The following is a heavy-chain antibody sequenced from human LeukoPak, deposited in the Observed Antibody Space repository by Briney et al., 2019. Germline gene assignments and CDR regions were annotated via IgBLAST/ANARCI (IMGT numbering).Heavy chain of an antibody. D-gene: IGHD6-13*01. CDR1: GDSVSSNSAA. CDR2: TYYRSKWKN. V-gene: IGHV6-1*01. J-gene: IGHJ4*02. Sequence: SQTLSLTCAISGDSVSSNSAAWNWIRQSPSRGLEWLGRTYYRSKWKNDYAVSVKTRITVKPDTSKIQFSLQLNSVTPEDTAVYYCAREGPTTEAAFDYWGQGTLVTVSS. CDR3: AREGPTTEAAFDY.